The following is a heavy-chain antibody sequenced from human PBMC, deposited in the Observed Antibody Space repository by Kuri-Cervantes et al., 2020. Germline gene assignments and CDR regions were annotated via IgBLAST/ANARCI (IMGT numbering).Heavy chain of an antibody. CDR2: ISYDGSNK. Sequence: LTCAASGFTFSSYGMHWVRQAPGKGLEWVAVISYDGSNKYYADSVKGRFTISRDNAKNTLYLQMNSLRAEDTAVYYCATTTSYYYYYGMDVWGQGTTVTVSS. D-gene: IGHD1-26*01. V-gene: IGHV3-30*03. CDR3: ATTTSYYYYYGMDV. J-gene: IGHJ6*02. CDR1: GFTFSSYG.